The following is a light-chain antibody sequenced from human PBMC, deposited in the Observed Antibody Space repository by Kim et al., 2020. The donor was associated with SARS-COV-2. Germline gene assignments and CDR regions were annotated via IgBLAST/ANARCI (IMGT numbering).Light chain of an antibody. Sequence: ASVGDRVTITCRASQDIRNDLGLYQQKPGKAPKLLIYVTSSLQSGVPTRFSGSRSGTDFTLTINSLQPEDFATYYCLQDYDYPLTFGGGTKVDIK. CDR1: QDIRND. V-gene: IGKV1-6*01. CDR2: VTS. CDR3: LQDYDYPLT. J-gene: IGKJ4*01.